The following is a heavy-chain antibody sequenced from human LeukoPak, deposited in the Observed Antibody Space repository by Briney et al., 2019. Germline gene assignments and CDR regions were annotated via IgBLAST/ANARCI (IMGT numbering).Heavy chain of an antibody. CDR3: ARAQKLSSTSPKAFDP. Sequence: GASVKVPCKASGYTFTGYYMHWVRQAPGQGLEWMGIINPSGGSTSYAQKFQGRVTMTRDTSTSTVYMELSSLRSEDTAVYYCARAQKLSSTSPKAFDPWGQGTLVTVSS. J-gene: IGHJ5*02. D-gene: IGHD2-2*01. CDR2: INPSGGST. CDR1: GYTFTGYY. V-gene: IGHV1-46*01.